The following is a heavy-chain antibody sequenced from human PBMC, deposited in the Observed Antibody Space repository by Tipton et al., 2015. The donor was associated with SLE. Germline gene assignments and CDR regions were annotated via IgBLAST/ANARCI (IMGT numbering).Heavy chain of an antibody. CDR2: INHSGST. V-gene: IGHV4-34*01. CDR1: GGSFSGYY. D-gene: IGHD2-15*01. J-gene: IGHJ3*02. Sequence: TLSLTCAVYGGSFSGYYWSWIRQPPGKGLEWIGEINHSGSTHYNPSLKSRVTISLGTSKNQFSLKLSSVTAADTAVYYCARAGGRGHQVAFDIWGQGTMVTVSS. CDR3: ARAGGRGHQVAFDI.